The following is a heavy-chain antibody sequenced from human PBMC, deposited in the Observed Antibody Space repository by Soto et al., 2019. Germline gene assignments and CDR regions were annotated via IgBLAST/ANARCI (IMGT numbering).Heavy chain of an antibody. CDR2: IIPISGTA. V-gene: IGHV1-69*01. CDR3: PRSHGSRSILPITCYHYYGMDV. Sequence: QVQLVQSGAEVKKPGSSVKVSCKASGGTFSSYAISWVRQAPGPGLEWMGGIIPISGTANYAQKFQGRVTNNADESTSTAYMELGHLKFEDKAVYFGPRSHGSRSILPITCYHYYGMDVLGQGTKVTVSS. CDR1: GGTFSSYA. D-gene: IGHD2-2*01. J-gene: IGHJ6*02.